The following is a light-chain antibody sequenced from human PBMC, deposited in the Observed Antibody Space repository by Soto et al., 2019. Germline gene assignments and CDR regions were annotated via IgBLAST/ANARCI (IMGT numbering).Light chain of an antibody. V-gene: IGKV2-30*01. CDR1: QSPVFSGGNTF. CDR2: NVS. J-gene: IGKJ2*01. Sequence: DLVMTQSPLSLPVTLGQPASISCRSSQSPVFSGGNTFLSWVQQRPGQSPRRQIYNVSNRDSGVPDRFSGSVSGTDFTLEISRVEAEDVGVCYCQQGSHWAPMFIFGQGTKLEIK. CDR3: QQGSHWAPMFI.